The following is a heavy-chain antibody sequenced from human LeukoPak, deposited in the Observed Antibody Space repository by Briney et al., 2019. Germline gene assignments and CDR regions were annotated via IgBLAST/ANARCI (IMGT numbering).Heavy chain of an antibody. CDR2: IKDDGRQK. CDR1: GFTFSRYW. Sequence: GGSLRLSCAPSGFTFSRYWMTWVRQTPGKGLEWVASIKDDGRQKYYVDSVKGRFTVSRDNAKNSAYLQMDSLRAEDTALYYCARDASRGFDTWGQGTLVTISS. J-gene: IGHJ4*02. CDR3: ARDASRGFDT. D-gene: IGHD5-24*01. V-gene: IGHV3-7*01.